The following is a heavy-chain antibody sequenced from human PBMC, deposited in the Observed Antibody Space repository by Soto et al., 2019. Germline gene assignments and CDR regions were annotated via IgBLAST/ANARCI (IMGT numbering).Heavy chain of an antibody. J-gene: IGHJ5*02. Sequence: SETLSLTCTVSGRSFSTNYWIWIRQPPGKGLEWIGYIYYSGSTDYNPSLKSRVTISVDTAKNQFSLKLSSVTAADTAVYYCARDGPVYCNRNSCPYNWFAPWVQGILVTVSS. CDR1: GRSFSTNY. CDR3: ARDGPVYCNRNSCPYNWFAP. CDR2: IYYSGST. D-gene: IGHD2-2*01. V-gene: IGHV4-59*01.